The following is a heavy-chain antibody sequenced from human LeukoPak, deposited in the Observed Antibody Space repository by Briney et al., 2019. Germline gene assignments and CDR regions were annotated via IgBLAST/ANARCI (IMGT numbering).Heavy chain of an antibody. Sequence: PSETLSLTCTVSGGSISSYYWSWIRQPPGKGLGWIGYIYYSGSTNYNPSLKSRVTISVDTSKNQFSLKLSSVTAADTAVYYCARSGRYYYDSSGYYFYYYYGMDVWGQGTTVTVSS. D-gene: IGHD3-22*01. CDR2: IYYSGST. J-gene: IGHJ6*02. V-gene: IGHV4-59*01. CDR1: GGSISSYY. CDR3: ARSGRYYYDSSGYYFYYYYGMDV.